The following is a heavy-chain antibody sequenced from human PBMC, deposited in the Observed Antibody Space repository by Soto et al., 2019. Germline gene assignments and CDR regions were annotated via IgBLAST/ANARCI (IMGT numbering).Heavy chain of an antibody. CDR2: ISHDGSNQ. CDR1: GFTLRTSG. J-gene: IGHJ4*02. CDR3: AKDSSAAFDY. D-gene: IGHD6-25*01. V-gene: IGHV3-30*18. Sequence: QVQLVESGGGVVQPGGSLRLSCVASGFTLRTSGMHWVRQAPSKGLEWVAVISHDGSNQFYAESVKGRFTISRDNSKYILYLQMNSLRADDSAVYFCAKDSSAAFDYWGQGTVVTVSS.